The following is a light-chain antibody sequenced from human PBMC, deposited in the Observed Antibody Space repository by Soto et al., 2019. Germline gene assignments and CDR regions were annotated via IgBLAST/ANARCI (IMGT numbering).Light chain of an antibody. V-gene: IGLV2-14*01. CDR1: SSDVGGYNY. Sequence: QSALTQPASVSGSPGQSITISCTGTSSDVGGYNYVSWYQQNPGKAPKLLIYEVSNRPSGVSNRFSGSKSGNTASLTISGLQAEDEADYYCSSYTAFTTYVFGSGTKLTVL. CDR2: EVS. CDR3: SSYTAFTTYV. J-gene: IGLJ1*01.